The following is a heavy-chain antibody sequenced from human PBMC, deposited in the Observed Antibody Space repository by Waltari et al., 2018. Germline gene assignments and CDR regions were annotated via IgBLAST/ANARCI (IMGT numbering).Heavy chain of an antibody. CDR2: IRTKTYGGTT. V-gene: IGHV3-49*03. D-gene: IGHD3-3*01. J-gene: IGHJ4*02. Sequence: EVQLVESGGGLVQPGRSLPLSCLTSGFNFCDHAMSWFRQAPGKGLEWVGYIRTKTYGGTTEYAASVKGRFTISRDDSKTIAYLQMSSLKIEDTAVYYCTRDYDFWSGYPLLDYWGQGTLVTVSS. CDR3: TRDYDFWSGYPLLDY. CDR1: GFNFCDHA.